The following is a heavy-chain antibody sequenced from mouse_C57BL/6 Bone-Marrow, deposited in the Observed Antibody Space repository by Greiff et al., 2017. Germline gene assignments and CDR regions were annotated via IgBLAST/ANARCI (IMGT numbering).Heavy chain of an antibody. CDR3: ARGRYGNILYYYAMDY. Sequence: VMLVESGAELVKPGASVKISCKASGYAFSSYWMNWVKQRPGKGLEWIGQIYPGDGDTNYNGKFKGKATLTADKSSSTAYMQLSSLTSEDSAVYFCARGRYGNILYYYAMDYWGQGTSVTVSS. J-gene: IGHJ4*01. V-gene: IGHV1-80*01. CDR1: GYAFSSYW. CDR2: IYPGDGDT. D-gene: IGHD1-1*01.